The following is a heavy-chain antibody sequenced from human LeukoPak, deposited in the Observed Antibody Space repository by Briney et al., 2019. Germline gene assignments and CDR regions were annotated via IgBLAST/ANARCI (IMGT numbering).Heavy chain of an antibody. J-gene: IGHJ3*02. D-gene: IGHD6-19*01. CDR3: ARGGIAVAGTVAFDI. V-gene: IGHV4-39*01. Sequence: PSETLSLTCTVSGGSISRSSYYWGWIRQPPGKGLEWIGSIYYSGSTYYNPSLKSRVTISVDTSKNQFSLKLSSVTAADTAVYYCARGGIAVAGTVAFDIWGQGTMVTVSS. CDR1: GGSISRSSYY. CDR2: IYYSGST.